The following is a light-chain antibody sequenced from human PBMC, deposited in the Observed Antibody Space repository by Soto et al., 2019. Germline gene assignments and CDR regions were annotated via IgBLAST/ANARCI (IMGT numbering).Light chain of an antibody. Sequence: EIVLTQSPAILSVSPGRGATLSCRASQSVGSNLAWYQQRPGQAPRLLIYSASTRATGIPARFSGSGSGTEFTLTISSLQSEDFAVYYCQQYNNWWTFGQGTKVEIK. CDR2: SAS. CDR1: QSVGSN. V-gene: IGKV3-15*01. J-gene: IGKJ1*01. CDR3: QQYNNWWT.